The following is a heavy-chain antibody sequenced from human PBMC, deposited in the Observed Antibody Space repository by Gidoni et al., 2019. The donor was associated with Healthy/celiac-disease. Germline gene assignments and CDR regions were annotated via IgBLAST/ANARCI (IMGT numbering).Heavy chain of an antibody. CDR1: GGSISSYY. CDR2: IYYSGST. CDR3: ARHGGQQLASHLAPSDAFDI. Sequence: QVQLQASGPGLVKPSETLSLTCTVPGGSISSYYWSWIRQPPGKGLEWIGYIYYSGSTNYNPSLKSRVTISVDTSKNQFSLKLSSVTAADTAVYYCARHGGQQLASHLAPSDAFDIWGQGTMVTVSS. D-gene: IGHD6-13*01. J-gene: IGHJ3*02. V-gene: IGHV4-59*08.